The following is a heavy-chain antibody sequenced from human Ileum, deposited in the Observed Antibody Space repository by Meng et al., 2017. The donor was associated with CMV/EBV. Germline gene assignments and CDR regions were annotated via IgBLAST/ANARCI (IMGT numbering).Heavy chain of an antibody. V-gene: IGHV4-34*01. Sequence: LPCAVYGGAFSTYYWSWIRQSPGKGLEWIAEINYSGNTNYNPSLKSRVTTSVDTSKNQFSLKLTSVTAADAAVYYCARGRGRSYSFDYWGQGTLVTVSS. CDR2: INYSGNT. J-gene: IGHJ4*02. CDR1: GGAFSTYY. CDR3: ARGRGRSYSFDY. D-gene: IGHD3-10*01.